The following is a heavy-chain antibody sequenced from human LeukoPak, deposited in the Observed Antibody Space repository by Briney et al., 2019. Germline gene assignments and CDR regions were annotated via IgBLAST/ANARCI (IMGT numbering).Heavy chain of an antibody. CDR2: INPNSGGT. J-gene: IGHJ5*02. Sequence: GASVKVSCKASGYTFTGYYMHWVRQAPGQGLEWMGWINPNSGGTNYAQKFQGRVTMTRDTSISTAYMELSRLRSGDTAVYYCARDYSSGYYLAWFDPWGQGTLVTVSS. V-gene: IGHV1-2*02. CDR3: ARDYSSGYYLAWFDP. CDR1: GYTFTGYY. D-gene: IGHD3-22*01.